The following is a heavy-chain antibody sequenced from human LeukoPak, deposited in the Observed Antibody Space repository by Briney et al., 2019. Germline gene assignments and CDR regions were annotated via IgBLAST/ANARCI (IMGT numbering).Heavy chain of an antibody. V-gene: IGHV4-38-2*02. Sequence: SETLSLTCIVSGYSISSGHYWGWIRQPPGKGLEWIGSIYHSGTTYYNPSLKSRVTISVDTSKNQFSLKLSSVTAADTAVYYCAREGYSSSSGIIDYWGQGTLATVSS. J-gene: IGHJ4*02. CDR1: GYSISSGHY. CDR3: AREGYSSSSGIIDY. CDR2: IYHSGTT. D-gene: IGHD6-6*01.